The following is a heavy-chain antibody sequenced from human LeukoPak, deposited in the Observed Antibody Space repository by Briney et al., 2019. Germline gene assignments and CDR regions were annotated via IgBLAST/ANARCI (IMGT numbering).Heavy chain of an antibody. CDR1: GFTFSSYA. CDR2: ISSDGVNT. V-gene: IGHV3-64*01. CDR3: ARGYGFEY. J-gene: IGHJ4*02. Sequence: GGSLRLSCAASGFTFSSYAMHWVRQAPGKGLEYISAISSDGVNTYHANSVKGRFTVSRDNSKNTLYRQMGSLRAEDMAVYYCARGYGFEYWGQGTLVTVSS. D-gene: IGHD4-17*01.